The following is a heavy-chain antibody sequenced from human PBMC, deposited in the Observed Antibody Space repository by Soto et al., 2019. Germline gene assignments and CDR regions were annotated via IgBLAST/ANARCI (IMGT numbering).Heavy chain of an antibody. CDR3: ARDGDIVATIFAYFDY. J-gene: IGHJ4*02. V-gene: IGHV3-30-3*01. CDR2: ISYDGSNK. CDR1: GFTFSSYA. D-gene: IGHD5-12*01. Sequence: ESGGGVVQPGRSLRLSCAASGFTFSSYAMHWVRQAPGKGLEWVAVISYDGSNKYYADSVKGRFTISRDNSKNTLYLQMNSLRAEDTAVYYCARDGDIVATIFAYFDYWGQGTLVTVSS.